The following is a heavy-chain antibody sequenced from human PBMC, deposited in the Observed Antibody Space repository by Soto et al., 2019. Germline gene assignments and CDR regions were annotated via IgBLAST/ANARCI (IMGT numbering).Heavy chain of an antibody. Sequence: VQLVESGGGVVQPGRSLRLSCAASGFTFSDYAMHWVRQAPGKGLEWVAVVSHDGRNTHYADSVKGRCTISRDSSKNTVSLEMTSLIAVDTAVYYGAKGGRQWLVTSGFDYWGQGALVTVSS. D-gene: IGHD6-19*01. CDR1: GFTFSDYA. J-gene: IGHJ4*02. CDR3: AKGGRQWLVTSGFDY. CDR2: VSHDGRNT. V-gene: IGHV3-30*18.